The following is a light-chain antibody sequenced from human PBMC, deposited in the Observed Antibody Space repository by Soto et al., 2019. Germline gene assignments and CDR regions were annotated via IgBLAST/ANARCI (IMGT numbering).Light chain of an antibody. CDR2: GAS. J-gene: IGKJ1*01. CDR3: QQYCSCPGT. CDR1: PSVSSSY. V-gene: IGKV3-20*01. Sequence: EIVLPQSPGTLSLSQGERATLACRASPSVSSSYLAWYQQKPGQAPRLLIYGASSRATGIPDRFSGSGSGAYFSLTISSLEPDEFAVYYCQQYCSCPGTFSQGIKVDIK.